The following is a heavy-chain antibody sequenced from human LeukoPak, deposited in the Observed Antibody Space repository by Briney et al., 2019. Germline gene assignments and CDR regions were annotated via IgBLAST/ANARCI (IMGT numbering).Heavy chain of an antibody. CDR3: AGTELGYCTVTGCPLES. V-gene: IGHV4-4*07. CDR2: IYTSGST. D-gene: IGHD2-8*02. Sequence: SETLSLTCTVSGGSISSYYWSWIRQPAGKGLEWIGRIYTSGSTNYNPSLKSRVTMSVDTSKNQFSLKLRSVTAADTALYFCAGTELGYCTVTGCPLESWGQGTLVTVSS. J-gene: IGHJ4*02. CDR1: GGSISSYY.